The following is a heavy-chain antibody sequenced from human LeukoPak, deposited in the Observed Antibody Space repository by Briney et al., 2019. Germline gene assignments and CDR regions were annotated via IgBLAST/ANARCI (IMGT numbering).Heavy chain of an antibody. D-gene: IGHD3-10*01. CDR2: IYSSGST. J-gene: IGHJ5*02. Sequence: PSETLSLTCSVSGASISSGSNYWGWIRQPPGKTLEWIGSIYSSGSTYYNSSLQSRVIIIIDTPKNHFSLTLSSVTAADTAVYFCARDGFSVVRGVKYNWFDPWGQGSLVTVSS. CDR1: GASISSGSNY. CDR3: ARDGFSVVRGVKYNWFDP. V-gene: IGHV4-39*07.